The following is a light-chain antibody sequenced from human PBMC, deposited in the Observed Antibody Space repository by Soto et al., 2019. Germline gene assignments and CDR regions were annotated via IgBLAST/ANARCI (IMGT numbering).Light chain of an antibody. J-gene: IGLJ2*01. CDR1: SSNIGSNN. CDR2: RNN. Sequence: QSVLTQPPSASGTPGQRVTISCSGSSSNIGSNNVYWYQQLPGTAPKLHIYRNNPRPSGVPDRFPGARSGTAASLAIGGRRSEDEADYHCAACDDSLHSQIGDLGGGTQLTAL. CDR3: AACDDSLHSQIGD. V-gene: IGLV1-47*01.